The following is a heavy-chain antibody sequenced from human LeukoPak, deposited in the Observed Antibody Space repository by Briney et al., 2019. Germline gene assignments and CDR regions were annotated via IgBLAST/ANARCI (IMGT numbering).Heavy chain of an antibody. CDR1: GGTFSNYA. J-gene: IGHJ4*02. CDR3: ARAGEVYNSGSYLEY. V-gene: IGHV1-69*13. Sequence: ASVKVSCKASGGTFSNYAVSWVRQAPGQGLEWMGGFIPVFGPANYAQKFQGRVTITADESTSTAYMELSSLRSEDTAVYYCARAGEVYNSGSYLEYWGQGTLVTVSS. CDR2: FIPVFGPA. D-gene: IGHD6-19*01.